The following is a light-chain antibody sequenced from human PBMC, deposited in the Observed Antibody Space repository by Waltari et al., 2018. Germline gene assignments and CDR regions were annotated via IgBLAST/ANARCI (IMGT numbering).Light chain of an antibody. Sequence: ELVLTQSPGTLSLSPGERATLSCRAGQSVSRALAWYQQNPGQAPRLLIYGASNRATGIPDRFSGSGSGTDFSLIISRLEPEDFAVYYCQHYVSLPVTFGQGTKVEIK. J-gene: IGKJ1*01. CDR2: GAS. V-gene: IGKV3-20*01. CDR1: QSVSRA. CDR3: QHYVSLPVT.